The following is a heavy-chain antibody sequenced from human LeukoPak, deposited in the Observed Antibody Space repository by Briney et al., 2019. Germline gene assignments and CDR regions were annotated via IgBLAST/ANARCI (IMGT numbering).Heavy chain of an antibody. CDR3: ARVDSSGWLYFDY. CDR2: INPNSGGT. CDR1: GYTFTGYY. Sequence: GASVKVSCKASGYTFTGYYMHWVRQAPGQGLEWMGWINPNSGGTNYAQKFQGRVTMTRDTSISTAYMELSRLRSDDTAVHYCARVDSSGWLYFDYWGQGTLVTVSS. J-gene: IGHJ4*02. D-gene: IGHD6-19*01. V-gene: IGHV1-2*02.